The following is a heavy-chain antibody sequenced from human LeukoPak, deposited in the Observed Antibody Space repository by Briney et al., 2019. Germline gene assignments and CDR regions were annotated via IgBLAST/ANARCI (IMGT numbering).Heavy chain of an antibody. CDR2: ISSSSSYI. Sequence: GGSLRLSCAASGFTFSSYSMNWVRQAPGKGLEWVSSISSSSSYIYYADSVKGRFTISRDNAKNSLYLQMNSLRAEDTAVYYCARAPPARIAATPDYWGQGTLVTVSS. CDR1: GFTFSSYS. D-gene: IGHD6-13*01. V-gene: IGHV3-21*01. CDR3: ARAPPARIAATPDY. J-gene: IGHJ4*02.